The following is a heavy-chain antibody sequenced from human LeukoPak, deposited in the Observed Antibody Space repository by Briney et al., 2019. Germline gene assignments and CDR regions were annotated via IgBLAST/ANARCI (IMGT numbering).Heavy chain of an antibody. CDR3: ARTVVGASFDY. V-gene: IGHV3-74*03. Sequence: GGSLRLSCAASGFTFSNYWMHWVRHAPGKGLVWVSRINGDGSSTKYADSVKGRFTISRDNAKNTLYLQMNSLRAEDTGVYYCARTVVGASFDYWGQGTLVTISS. D-gene: IGHD1-26*01. J-gene: IGHJ4*02. CDR2: INGDGSST. CDR1: GFTFSNYW.